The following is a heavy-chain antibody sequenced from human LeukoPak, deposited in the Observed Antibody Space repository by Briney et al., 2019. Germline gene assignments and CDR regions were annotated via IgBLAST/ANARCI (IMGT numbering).Heavy chain of an antibody. CDR2: ISYDGSNK. CDR1: GFTFSSYA. CDR3: AREMTTLDWGAFDI. D-gene: IGHD4-23*01. Sequence: GGSLRLSCAASGFTFSSYAMHWVRQAPGKGLEGVAVISYDGSNKYYADSVKGRFTISRDNSKNTLYLQMNSLRAEDTAVYYCAREMTTLDWGAFDIWGQGTMVTVSS. V-gene: IGHV3-30*04. J-gene: IGHJ3*02.